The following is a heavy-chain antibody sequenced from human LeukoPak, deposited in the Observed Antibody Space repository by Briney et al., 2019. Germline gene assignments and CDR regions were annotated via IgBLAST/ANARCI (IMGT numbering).Heavy chain of an antibody. CDR2: ISGSGGST. CDR3: AKDKERDIVLMVYAIAVTFDP. J-gene: IGHJ5*02. Sequence: KTGGSLRLSCAASGFTFSSYAMSWVRQAPGKGREWVSAISGSGGSTYYADSVKGRFTISRDNSKNTLYLQMNSLRAEDTAVYYCAKDKERDIVLMVYAIAVTFDPWGQGTLVTVSS. V-gene: IGHV3-23*01. D-gene: IGHD2-8*01. CDR1: GFTFSSYA.